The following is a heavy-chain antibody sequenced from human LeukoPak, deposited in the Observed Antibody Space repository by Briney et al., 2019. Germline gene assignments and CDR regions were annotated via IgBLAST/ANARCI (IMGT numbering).Heavy chain of an antibody. V-gene: IGHV3-30*02. D-gene: IGHD2-21*02. CDR2: IRYDGSNK. J-gene: IGHJ4*02. Sequence: GGSLRLSCAASGFTFSSYGMHWVRQAPGKGLEWVAFIRYDGSNKYYADSVKGRFTISRDNAKNSLYLQMNSLRAEDTAVYYCARDPGCGGDCYYYFDYWGQGTLVTVSP. CDR1: GFTFSSYG. CDR3: ARDPGCGGDCYYYFDY.